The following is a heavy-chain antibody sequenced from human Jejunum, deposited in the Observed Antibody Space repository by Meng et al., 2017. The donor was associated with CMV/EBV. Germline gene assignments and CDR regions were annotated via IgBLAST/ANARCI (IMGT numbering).Heavy chain of an antibody. CDR1: A. CDR2: ISYDGNIK. D-gene: IGHD2-2*01. CDR3: ARRPLGFCSSMSCQPLWYFDL. V-gene: IGHV3-30-3*01. J-gene: IGHJ2*01. Sequence: ALHWVRKVTGKGLEWVAGISYDGNIKYYADSVKGRFTISRDSSKNTLYLKMNSLRAEDTAVYYCARRPLGFCSSMSCQPLWYFDLWGRDTRVTVSS.